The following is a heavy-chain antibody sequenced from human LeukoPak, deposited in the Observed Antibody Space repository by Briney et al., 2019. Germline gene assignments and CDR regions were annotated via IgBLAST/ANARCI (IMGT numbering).Heavy chain of an antibody. D-gene: IGHD3-10*01. Sequence: SETLSLTCTVFGGSISSYYWSWIRQPPGKGLEWIGYIYYSGSTNYNPSLKSRVTISVDTSKNQFSLKLSSVTAADTAVYYCAGFGDLNWFDPWGQGTLVTVSS. V-gene: IGHV4-59*08. J-gene: IGHJ5*02. CDR1: GGSISSYY. CDR2: IYYSGST. CDR3: AGFGDLNWFDP.